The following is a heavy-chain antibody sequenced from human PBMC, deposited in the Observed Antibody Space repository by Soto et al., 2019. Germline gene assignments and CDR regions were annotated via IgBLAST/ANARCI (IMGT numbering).Heavy chain of an antibody. CDR2: ISGSGVTT. D-gene: IGHD6-19*01. V-gene: IGHV3-23*01. CDR1: GFTFSSYA. Sequence: GGSLRLSCAASGFTFSSYAMNWFRQAPGKGLEWVSVISGSGVTTDYADSVKGRFTLYRDNSKNTLYLQMDSLRAEDTAVYYCAKTANGWFSAFDIWGQGTMVTVS. J-gene: IGHJ3*02. CDR3: AKTANGWFSAFDI.